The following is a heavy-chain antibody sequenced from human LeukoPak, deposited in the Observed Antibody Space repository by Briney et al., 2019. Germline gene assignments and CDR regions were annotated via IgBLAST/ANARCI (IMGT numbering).Heavy chain of an antibody. D-gene: IGHD4-23*01. CDR1: GGSISSYY. Sequence: PSETLSLTCTVSGGSISSYYWSWIRQPPGKGLEWIGYIYYSGSTNYNPSLKSRVIISVDTSKNQFSLKLSSVTAADTAVYYCAREYGGNSWFNYWGQGTLVTVSS. CDR2: IYYSGST. V-gene: IGHV4-59*01. CDR3: AREYGGNSWFNY. J-gene: IGHJ4*02.